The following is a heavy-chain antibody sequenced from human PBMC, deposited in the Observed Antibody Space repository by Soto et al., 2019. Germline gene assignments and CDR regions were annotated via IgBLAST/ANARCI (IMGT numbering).Heavy chain of an antibody. CDR3: ETFIVGATM. Sequence: EVQLVESGGGLIQRGGSLRLSCAVSGFAVSSNYMSWVRQAPGKGLEWVSLIYSGGSTYYADSVKGRFTISRDNSKNTLYLQMNSLRAEDTAVYYCETFIVGATMWGQGTLVTVSS. CDR1: GFAVSSNY. D-gene: IGHD1-26*01. CDR2: IYSGGST. J-gene: IGHJ4*02. V-gene: IGHV3-53*01.